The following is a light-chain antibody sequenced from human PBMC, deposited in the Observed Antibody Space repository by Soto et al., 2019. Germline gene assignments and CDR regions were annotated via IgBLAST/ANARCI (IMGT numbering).Light chain of an antibody. CDR3: QQLNSYPRT. CDR1: LGISIY. Sequence: DIQLTQSPSFLSASVGDRVTITCRASLGISIYLAWYQQKPGKAPKLLIYAASTLQSGVPSRFSGSGSGTEFTLTISSLQPEDFATYYCQQLNSYPRTFGPGTKVDIK. CDR2: AAS. V-gene: IGKV1-9*01. J-gene: IGKJ3*01.